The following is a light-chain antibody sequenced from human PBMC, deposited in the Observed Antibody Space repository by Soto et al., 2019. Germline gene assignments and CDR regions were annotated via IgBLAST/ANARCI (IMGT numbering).Light chain of an antibody. CDR3: QQYGSSHT. J-gene: IGKJ5*01. V-gene: IGKV3-20*01. CDR1: QSFRGL. CDR2: DAY. Sequence: EDVLPQSPVPLSLSPGERATLSFRASQSFRGLLAWYQQKPGQAPRLLIYDAYNRATGIPPRFSGSVSGSDFILTINRLEPEDFAVYYCQQYGSSHTFGQGTRLEI.